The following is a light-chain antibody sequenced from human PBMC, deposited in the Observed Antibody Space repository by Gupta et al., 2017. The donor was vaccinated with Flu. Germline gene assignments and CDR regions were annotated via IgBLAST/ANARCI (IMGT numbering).Light chain of an antibody. V-gene: IGKV1-5*03. CDR3: QQDYTFPWT. J-gene: IGKJ1*01. CDR1: QSVNNW. CDR2: KAS. Sequence: DIQMTQSPSTLSASIGDRVTTTCRASQSVNNWLAWYQQKPGKAPYLLIYKASYLDRGVPPRFSGRGSATEFTLSISRLQPDDFATYYCQQDYTFPWTFGPGTKVDIK.